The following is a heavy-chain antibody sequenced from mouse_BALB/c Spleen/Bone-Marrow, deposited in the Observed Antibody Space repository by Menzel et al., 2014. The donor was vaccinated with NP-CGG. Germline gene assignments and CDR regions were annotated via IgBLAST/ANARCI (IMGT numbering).Heavy chain of an antibody. CDR1: GFTFSSFG. J-gene: IGHJ2*01. CDR2: ISSGSSTI. V-gene: IGHV5-17*02. CDR3: VRSGSSSGYFDY. Sequence: EVHLVESGGGLVQPGGSRKLSCAASGFTFSSFGMHWVRQAPEKGLEWDAYISSGSSTIYYGDTVMGRFTISRDNPKNTLFLQMTSLRSEDTATYYCVRSGSSSGYFDYWGQGTTLTVSS. D-gene: IGHD1-1*01.